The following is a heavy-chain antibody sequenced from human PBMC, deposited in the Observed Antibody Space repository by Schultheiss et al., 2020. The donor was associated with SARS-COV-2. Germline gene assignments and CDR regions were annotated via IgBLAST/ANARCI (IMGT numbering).Heavy chain of an antibody. CDR2: INHSGST. CDR1: GGSFSGYY. V-gene: IGHV4-34*01. Sequence: SETLSLTCALYGGSFSGYYWSWIRQPPGKGLEWIGEINHSGSTNYNPSLKSRVTISVDTSKNQFSLKLSSVTAADTAVYYCARDQRYCSGGSCYVRGRHGMDVWGQGTTVTVSS. D-gene: IGHD2-15*01. CDR3: ARDQRYCSGGSCYVRGRHGMDV. J-gene: IGHJ6*02.